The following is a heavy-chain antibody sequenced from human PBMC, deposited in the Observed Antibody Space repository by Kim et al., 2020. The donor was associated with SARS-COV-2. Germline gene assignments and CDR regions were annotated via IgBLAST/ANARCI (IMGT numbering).Heavy chain of an antibody. D-gene: IGHD6-13*01. Sequence: VKRRFPIARDTAKNSLYLQINSLRAEDTAVYYCAGTSWYDYYYYGMDVWGQGTTVTVSS. V-gene: IGHV3-11*04. CDR3: AGTSWYDYYYYGMDV. J-gene: IGHJ6*02.